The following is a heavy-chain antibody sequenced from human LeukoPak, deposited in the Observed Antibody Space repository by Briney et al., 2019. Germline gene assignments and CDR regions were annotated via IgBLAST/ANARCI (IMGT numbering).Heavy chain of an antibody. J-gene: IGHJ4*02. Sequence: SETLSLTCRVYGDSLSYYYWTWIRQPPGKGLEWIGEINYSGNINYNPSLKSRVTISVDTSNYQFSLSLSSVTAADTAVYYCARGGEYCSSSTCYSDYWGQGTLVTVSS. CDR3: ARGGEYCSSSTCYSDY. CDR2: INYSGNI. D-gene: IGHD2-2*02. V-gene: IGHV4-34*01. CDR1: GDSLSYYY.